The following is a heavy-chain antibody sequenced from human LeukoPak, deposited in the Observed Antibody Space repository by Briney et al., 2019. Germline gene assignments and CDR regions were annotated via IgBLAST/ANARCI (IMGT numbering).Heavy chain of an antibody. V-gene: IGHV3-23*01. CDR2: ISGSGGST. Sequence: GGSLRLSCAASGFTFSSYTMSWVRQAPGKGLEWVSAISGSGGSTYYADSVKGRFTISRDNSKNTLYLQMNSLRAEDTAVYYCAVTLLWFGESGGYFDYWGQGTLVTVSS. D-gene: IGHD3-10*01. J-gene: IGHJ4*02. CDR3: AVTLLWFGESGGYFDY. CDR1: GFTFSSYT.